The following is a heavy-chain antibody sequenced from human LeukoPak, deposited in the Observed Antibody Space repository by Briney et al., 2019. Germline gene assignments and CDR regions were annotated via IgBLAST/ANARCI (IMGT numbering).Heavy chain of an antibody. Sequence: SETLSLTCAVSGGSISSGGYSWSWIRQPPGKGLEWIGYIYHSGSTYYNPSLKSRVTISVDRSKNQFSLKLSSVTAADTAVYYCARSVQWLVVDYWGQGTLVTVSS. J-gene: IGHJ4*02. CDR1: GGSISSGGYS. V-gene: IGHV4-30-2*01. D-gene: IGHD6-19*01. CDR3: ARSVQWLVVDY. CDR2: IYHSGST.